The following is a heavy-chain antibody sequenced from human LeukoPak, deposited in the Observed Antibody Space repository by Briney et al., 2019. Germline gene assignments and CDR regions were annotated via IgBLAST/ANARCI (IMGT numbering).Heavy chain of an antibody. D-gene: IGHD2-2*01. CDR2: IWYDGSNK. V-gene: IGHV3-33*01. Sequence: GGSLRLSCAASGFTFSSYGMHWVRQAPGKGLEWVAVIWYDGSNKYYADSVKGRFTISRDNSKNTLYLQMNSLRAEDTAVYYCARAQGDCSSTSCQYYFDYWGQGTLVTVSS. CDR3: ARAQGDCSSTSCQYYFDY. J-gene: IGHJ4*02. CDR1: GFTFSSYG.